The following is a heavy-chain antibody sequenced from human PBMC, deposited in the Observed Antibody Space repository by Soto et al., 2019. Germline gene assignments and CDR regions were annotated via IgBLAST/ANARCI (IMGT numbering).Heavy chain of an antibody. CDR1: GYTFPSYD. V-gene: IGHV1-8*01. D-gene: IGHD2-2*01. Sequence: GASVKVSCKASGYTFPSYDINWVREATGQGLEWMGWLNPNSGNTGYAQKFQGRVTMTRNTSTSTAYMELSSLKSEDTAVYYCAADPPCSSTSCYLGSGSYLGTLDAFDIWGQGTMVNV. CDR2: LNPNSGNT. CDR3: AADPPCSSTSCYLGSGSYLGTLDAFDI. J-gene: IGHJ3*02.